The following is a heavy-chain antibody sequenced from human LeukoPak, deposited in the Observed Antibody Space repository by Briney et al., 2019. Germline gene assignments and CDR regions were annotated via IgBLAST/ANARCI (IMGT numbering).Heavy chain of an antibody. CDR2: ISGSGGST. J-gene: IGHJ5*02. V-gene: IGHV3-23*01. CDR1: GFTFSSYA. CDR3: AKDQQWLQIRWFDP. D-gene: IGHD6-19*01. Sequence: GGSLRLSCAASGFTFSSYAMSWVRQAPGKGLEWVPAISGSGGSTYYADSVKGRFTISRDNSKNTLYLQMNSLRAEDTAVYYCAKDQQWLQIRWFDPWGQGTLVTVSS.